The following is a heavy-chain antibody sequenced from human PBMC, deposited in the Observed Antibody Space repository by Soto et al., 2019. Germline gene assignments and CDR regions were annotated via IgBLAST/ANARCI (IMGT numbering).Heavy chain of an antibody. D-gene: IGHD6-13*01. J-gene: IGHJ6*02. Sequence: ASVKVSCKASGYTFTSYGISWVRQAPGQGLEWMGWISAYNGNTNYAQKLQGRVTMTTDTSTGTAYMELRSLRSDDTAVYYCAHSSSWAYGMDVWGQGTTVTVSS. CDR1: GYTFTSYG. V-gene: IGHV1-18*01. CDR3: AHSSSWAYGMDV. CDR2: ISAYNGNT.